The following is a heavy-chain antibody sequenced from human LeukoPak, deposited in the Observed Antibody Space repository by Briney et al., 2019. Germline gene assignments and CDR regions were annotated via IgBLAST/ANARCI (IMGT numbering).Heavy chain of an antibody. Sequence: PGGSLRLSCAASGFTFSSYSMTWVRQAPGKGLEWVSSISSGSSYIYYADSVKGRFTISRDNAKNSLYLQMNSLRAEDTAVYYCARDDIVVVPAPDYWGQGALVTVSS. J-gene: IGHJ4*02. CDR2: ISSGSSYI. CDR3: ARDDIVVVPAPDY. CDR1: GFTFSSYS. V-gene: IGHV3-21*01. D-gene: IGHD2-2*01.